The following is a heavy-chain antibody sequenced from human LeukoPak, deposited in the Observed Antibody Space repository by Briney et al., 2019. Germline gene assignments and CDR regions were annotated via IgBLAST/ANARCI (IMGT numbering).Heavy chain of an antibody. D-gene: IGHD3-3*01. CDR2: ISGSGT. J-gene: IGHJ4*02. CDR3: AKDLGLWSGYYTFDY. CDR1: GFTFSSYA. Sequence: GGSLRLSCAASGFTFSSYAMSWVRQAPGKGLEWVSAISGSGTYYADSVKGRFTISRDNSDNMLYLQMNSLRAEDTAIYYCAKDLGLWSGYYTFDYWGQGTLVTVSS. V-gene: IGHV3-23*01.